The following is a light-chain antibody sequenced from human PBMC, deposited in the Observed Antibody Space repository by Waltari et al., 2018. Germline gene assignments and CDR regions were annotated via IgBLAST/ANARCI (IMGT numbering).Light chain of an antibody. Sequence: QSALTQPASVSGTPGQSITISCPGTNSDVGNYNLVSWDQHHPGEAPTPMICEVIKGPLGVSNRLSGSKSGNTTSLTSSGLEAEDEADNYCCSYAGSGTYGFGTGTKVTVL. CDR1: NSDVGNYNL. CDR3: CSYAGSGTYG. V-gene: IGLV2-23*02. CDR2: EVI. J-gene: IGLJ1*01.